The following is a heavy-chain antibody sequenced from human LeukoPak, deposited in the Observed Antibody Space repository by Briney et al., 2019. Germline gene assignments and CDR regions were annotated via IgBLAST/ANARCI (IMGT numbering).Heavy chain of an antibody. CDR3: ARDLWFGETRFDY. Sequence: PGGSLRLSCAASGFTFSSNYMNWVRQAPGKGLEWVSYISSSGRTIYYADSVKGRFTISRDNAKNSLYLQMNSLRAEDTAVYYCARDLWFGETRFDYWGQGTLVTVSS. CDR1: GFTFSSNY. D-gene: IGHD3-10*01. J-gene: IGHJ4*02. V-gene: IGHV3-48*03. CDR2: ISSSGRTI.